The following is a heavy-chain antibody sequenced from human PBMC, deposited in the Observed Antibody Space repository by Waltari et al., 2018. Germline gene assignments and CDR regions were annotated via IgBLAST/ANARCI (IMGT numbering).Heavy chain of an antibody. J-gene: IGHJ4*02. CDR2: IYYSGST. V-gene: IGHV4-59*08. D-gene: IGHD2-2*01. Sequence: QVQLQESGPGLVKPSETLSLTCTVSGGSISSYYWSWIRQPPGKGREWIGYIYYSGSTNYTPSLKSRVTISVDTSKNQFSLKLSAVTAADTAVYYCARGGYCSSTSCYLSPLEFDYWGQGTLVTVSS. CDR1: GGSISSYY. CDR3: ARGGYCSSTSCYLSPLEFDY.